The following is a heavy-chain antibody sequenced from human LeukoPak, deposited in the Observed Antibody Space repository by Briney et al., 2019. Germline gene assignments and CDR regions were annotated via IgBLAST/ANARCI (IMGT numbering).Heavy chain of an antibody. V-gene: IGHV4-59*08. CDR2: ISYSGSS. CDR3: ARGPYSYDSSGAFDI. Sequence: SETLSLTCTVSGGSTSNYYWSWIRQPPGKGLEWIGYISYSGSSNSHPSLKSRVTISVDMSQTQVYLELSSVTAADTAVYFCARGPYSYDSSGAFDIWGQGTMVTVSS. CDR1: GGSTSNYY. D-gene: IGHD3-22*01. J-gene: IGHJ3*02.